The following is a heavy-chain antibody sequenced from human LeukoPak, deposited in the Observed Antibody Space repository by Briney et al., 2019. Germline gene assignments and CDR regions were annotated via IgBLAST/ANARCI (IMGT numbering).Heavy chain of an antibody. Sequence: ASVKVSCKASGYTFTGYYMHWVRQAPGQGLEWMGWINPNSGGTNYAQKFQGRVTMTRDTPIRTAYMELSRLRSDDTAVYYCARGRGYSYGYYMDVWGKGTTVTVSS. CDR2: INPNSGGT. V-gene: IGHV1-2*02. CDR1: GYTFTGYY. J-gene: IGHJ6*03. CDR3: ARGRGYSYGYYMDV. D-gene: IGHD5-18*01.